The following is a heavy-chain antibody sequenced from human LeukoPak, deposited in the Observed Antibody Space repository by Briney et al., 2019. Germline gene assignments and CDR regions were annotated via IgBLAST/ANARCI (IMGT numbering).Heavy chain of an antibody. CDR3: ARGVPGYRYYYYMDV. J-gene: IGHJ6*03. Sequence: GGSLRLSCAASGFRFNTYWMSWVRQAPGKGLEWVANIKQDGNEKYYADSVKGRLTISRDNGKNSLDLQMNSLRADDTAVYYCARGVPGYRYYYYMDVWGKGTTVTVSS. D-gene: IGHD5-18*01. CDR2: IKQDGNEK. CDR1: GFRFNTYW. V-gene: IGHV3-7*01.